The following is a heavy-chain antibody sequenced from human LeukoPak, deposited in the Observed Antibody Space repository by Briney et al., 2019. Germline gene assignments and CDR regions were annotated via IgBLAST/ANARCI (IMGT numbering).Heavy chain of an antibody. Sequence: ASVKVSCKASGYTFTGYYMHWVRQAPGQGLEWMGWINPNSGGTNYAQKFQGSVTMTRDTSISTAYMELSRLRSDDTAVYYCARAPPGSTNFDYWGQGTLVTVSS. CDR3: ARAPPGSTNFDY. CDR1: GYTFTGYY. V-gene: IGHV1-2*02. D-gene: IGHD5/OR15-5a*01. CDR2: INPNSGGT. J-gene: IGHJ4*02.